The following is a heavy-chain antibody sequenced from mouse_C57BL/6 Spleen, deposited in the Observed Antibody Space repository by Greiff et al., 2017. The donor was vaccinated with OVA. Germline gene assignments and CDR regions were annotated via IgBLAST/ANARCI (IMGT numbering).Heavy chain of an antibody. J-gene: IGHJ4*01. CDR1: GYTFTSYW. Sequence: QVQLQQPGAELVMPGASVKLSCKASGYTFTSYWMHWVKQRPGQGLEWIGEIDPSDSYTNYNQKFKGKSTLTVDKYSSTAYMQLSSLTSEDSAVYYYARNSNYAMDYWGQGTSLTVSS. V-gene: IGHV1-69*01. CDR2: IDPSDSYT. CDR3: ARNSNYAMDY.